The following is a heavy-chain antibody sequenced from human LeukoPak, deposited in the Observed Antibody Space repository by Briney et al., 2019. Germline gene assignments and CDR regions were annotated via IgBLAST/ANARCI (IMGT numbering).Heavy chain of an antibody. CDR2: ISSSGNTI. Sequence: GGSLRLSCAASGITFSTSGMHWVRQAPGKGLEWVSYISSSGNTIDYADSVKRRFTISRDNAKNSLYLQMNSLRDEDTAVYYCARGQGGVHDYWGQGTLVTVSS. V-gene: IGHV3-48*02. D-gene: IGHD3-16*01. J-gene: IGHJ4*02. CDR1: GITFSTSG. CDR3: ARGQGGVHDY.